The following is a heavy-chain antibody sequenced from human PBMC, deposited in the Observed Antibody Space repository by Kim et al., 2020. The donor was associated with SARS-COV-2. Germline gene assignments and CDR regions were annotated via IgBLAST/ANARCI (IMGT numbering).Heavy chain of an antibody. J-gene: IGHJ4*02. CDR3: ARANPRIVVIDY. CDR1: GGSISSYY. D-gene: IGHD3-16*02. CDR2: IYYSGST. Sequence: SETLSLTCTVSGGSISSYYWSWIRQPPGKGLEWIGYIYYSGSTNYNPSLKSRVTISVDTSKNQFSLKLSSVTAADTAVYYCARANPRIVVIDYWGQGTLVTVSS. V-gene: IGHV4-59*01.